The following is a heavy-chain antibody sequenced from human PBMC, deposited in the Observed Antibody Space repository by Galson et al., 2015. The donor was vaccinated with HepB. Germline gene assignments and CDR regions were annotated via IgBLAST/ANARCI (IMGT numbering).Heavy chain of an antibody. CDR2: INPNSGGT. J-gene: IGHJ6*02. V-gene: IGHV1-2*04. D-gene: IGHD3-10*01. Sequence: SVKVSCKASGYTFTGYYMHWVRQAPGQGLEWMGWINPNSGGTNYAQKFQGWVTMTRDTSISTAYMELSRLRSDDTAVYYCARGGVEWFGELFYYYGMDVWGQGTTVTVSS. CDR1: GYTFTGYY. CDR3: ARGGVEWFGELFYYYGMDV.